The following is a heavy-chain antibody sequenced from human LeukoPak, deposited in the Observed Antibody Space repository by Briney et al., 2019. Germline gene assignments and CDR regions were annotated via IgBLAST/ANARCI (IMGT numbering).Heavy chain of an antibody. CDR1: GFIFSGSD. V-gene: IGHV3-73*01. Sequence: GRSLRPSCATSGFIFSGSDIDWVRQASGGGLEWVGRIRTKLRNYATAYAASVTCRFTISRDDSGDTAYLQMNSLKTEDTAVYYSTAYIGGHDWGQGTLVTVSS. CDR3: TAYIGGHD. CDR2: IRTKLRNYAT. J-gene: IGHJ4*02. D-gene: IGHD5-12*01.